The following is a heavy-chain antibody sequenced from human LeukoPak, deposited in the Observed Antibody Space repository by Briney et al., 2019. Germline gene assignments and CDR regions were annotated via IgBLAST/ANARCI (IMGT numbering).Heavy chain of an antibody. V-gene: IGHV4-4*07. Sequence: SETLSLTCTVSGGSISSYYWSWIRQPAGKGLEWIGRIYTSGSTNYNPSLKSRVTMSVDTSKNQFSLKLSSVTAADTAVYYCARAESGYYYGSGSYYNFDYWGQGTLVTVSS. CDR2: IYTSGST. CDR1: GGSISSYY. J-gene: IGHJ4*02. D-gene: IGHD3-10*01. CDR3: ARAESGYYYGSGSYYNFDY.